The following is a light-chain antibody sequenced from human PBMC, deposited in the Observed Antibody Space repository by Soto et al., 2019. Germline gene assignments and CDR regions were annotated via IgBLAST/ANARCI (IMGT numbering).Light chain of an antibody. CDR1: QSVSRSY. CDR3: QQYGGSPRT. Sequence: EIVLTQSPGTLSLSPGERATLSCTASQSVSRSYLAWYQQKPGQAPRLLIYGASSRATGIPDRLGGSGSAAEMTLTISRLEPDEFAVYYCQQYGGSPRTFGQGTKVEIK. V-gene: IGKV3-20*01. CDR2: GAS. J-gene: IGKJ1*01.